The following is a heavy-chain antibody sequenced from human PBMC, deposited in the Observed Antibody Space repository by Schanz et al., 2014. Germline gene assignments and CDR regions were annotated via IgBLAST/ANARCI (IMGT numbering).Heavy chain of an antibody. J-gene: IGHJ2*01. CDR3: ARDTTWRLDL. V-gene: IGHV4-61*02. CDR2: VFPNGST. Sequence: QVQLQESGPGLVKPSQTLSLTCTVSGGSIRSGTYYWSWIRQPAGKALEWVGRVFPNGSTNYNPSLKSRVPISLDTSETQFSLTLTSLTAADTAVYYCARDTTWRLDLWGRGTLVTVSS. CDR1: GGSIRSGTYY. D-gene: IGHD1-1*01.